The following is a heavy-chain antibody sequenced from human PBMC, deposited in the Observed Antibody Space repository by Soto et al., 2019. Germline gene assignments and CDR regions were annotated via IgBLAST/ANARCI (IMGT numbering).Heavy chain of an antibody. CDR1: GGSISSSSSY. CDR2: IYSGST. J-gene: IGHJ4*02. CDR3: ATTRGIAVGGSFDY. V-gene: IGHV4-39*01. D-gene: IGHD6-13*01. Sequence: LSLTCTVSGGSISSSSSYWGWIRQPPGKGLEWIGTIYSGSTYYNPSLKSRVTISVDTSKNQFSLKLSSVAAADTAIYFCATTRGIAVGGSFDYWGQGTLVTVSS.